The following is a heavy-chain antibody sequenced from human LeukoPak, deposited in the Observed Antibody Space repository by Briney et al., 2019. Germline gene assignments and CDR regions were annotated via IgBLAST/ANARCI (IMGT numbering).Heavy chain of an antibody. V-gene: IGHV4-34*01. Sequence: SETLSLTCAVYGGSFSGYYWSWLRQPPGKGLEWIGEINHSGSTNYSPSLKSRVTISVDTSKNQFSLKLSSVTAADTAVYYCAILDSSSWIPPHYAHWGQGSMVTVSS. J-gene: IGHJ4*02. CDR2: INHSGST. CDR1: GGSFSGYY. D-gene: IGHD6-13*01. CDR3: AILDSSSWIPPHYAH.